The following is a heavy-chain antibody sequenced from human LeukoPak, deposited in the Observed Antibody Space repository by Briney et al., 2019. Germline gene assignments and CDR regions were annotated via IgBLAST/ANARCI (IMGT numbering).Heavy chain of an antibody. CDR1: GFTFSTYA. CDR3: AGGFYYYYMDV. J-gene: IGHJ6*03. V-gene: IGHV3-23*01. D-gene: IGHD3-16*01. Sequence: GGSLRLSCAASGFTFSTYAMTWVRQAPGKGLEWISGITGSADTTYYADSVKGRSTISRDNSRNTLYLQLNSLRADDTAVYYCAGGFYYYYMDVWGKGTTVTVSS. CDR2: ITGSADTT.